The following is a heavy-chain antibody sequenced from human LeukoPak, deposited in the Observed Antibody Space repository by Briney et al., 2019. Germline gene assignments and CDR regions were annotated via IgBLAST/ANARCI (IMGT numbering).Heavy chain of an antibody. CDR3: AGSPVAAAGPYYFDY. V-gene: IGHV3-64*01. CDR2: ISSNGGST. Sequence: GGSLRLSCAASGFTFSSYAMHWVRQAPGKGLEYVSAISSNGGSTYYANSVKGRFTISRDNSKNTLYLQMGSLRAEDMAVYYCAGSPVAAAGPYYFDYWGQGTLVTVSS. J-gene: IGHJ4*02. CDR1: GFTFSSYA. D-gene: IGHD6-13*01.